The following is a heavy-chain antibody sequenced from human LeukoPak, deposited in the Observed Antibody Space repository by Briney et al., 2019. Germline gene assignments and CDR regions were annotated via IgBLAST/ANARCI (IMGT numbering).Heavy chain of an antibody. D-gene: IGHD5-12*01. J-gene: IGHJ3*02. V-gene: IGHV3-66*01. CDR1: GFTVSSNY. Sequence: GGSLRLSCAASGFTVSSNYMSWVRQGPGQGLEWCSVIYSGGSTSYADSVRGRFTISRDNSKNTLYLQMNSLRAEDTAVYYCARDVYSGYNSIYAFHIWGQGTMVTVSS. CDR2: IYSGGST. CDR3: ARDVYSGYNSIYAFHI.